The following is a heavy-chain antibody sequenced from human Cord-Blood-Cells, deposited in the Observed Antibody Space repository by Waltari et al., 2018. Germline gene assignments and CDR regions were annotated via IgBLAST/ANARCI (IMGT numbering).Heavy chain of an antibody. CDR1: GGSISSSSYY. Sequence: QLQLQESGPGLVKPSETPSLTCTVSGGSISSSSYYWGWIRQPPGKGLEWIGSIYYSGSTYYNPSLKSRVPISVDTSNNQFSLKLSSVTAAYTAVYYCARHFGSYYAFDIWGQGTMVTVSS. CDR3: ARHFGSYYAFDI. CDR2: IYYSGST. V-gene: IGHV4-39*01. J-gene: IGHJ3*02. D-gene: IGHD1-26*01.